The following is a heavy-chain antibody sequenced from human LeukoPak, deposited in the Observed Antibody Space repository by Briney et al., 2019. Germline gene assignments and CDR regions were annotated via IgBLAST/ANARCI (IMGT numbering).Heavy chain of an antibody. CDR1: GFTFSSYS. D-gene: IGHD1-26*01. CDR2: ISSSSSYI. J-gene: IGHJ4*02. V-gene: IGHV3-21*01. Sequence: PGGSLRLSCAASGFTFSSYSMNWVRQAPGKGLEWVSSISSSSSYIYYADSVKGRFTISRDNAKNSLYLQMNSLRAEDTAVYYCATESGTYSGTCFDYWGQGNLVTVSS. CDR3: ATESGTYSGTCFDY.